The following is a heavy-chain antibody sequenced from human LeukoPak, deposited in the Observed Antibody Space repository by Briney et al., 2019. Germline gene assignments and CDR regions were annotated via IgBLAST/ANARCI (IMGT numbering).Heavy chain of an antibody. CDR1: GGSFSGYY. Sequence: SETLSLTCAVYGGSFSGYYWSWIRQPPGKGLEWIGEINHSGSTNYNPSLKSRVTISVDTSKNQFSLKLSSVTAADTAVYYCARGGGWYGSGSYLDYWGQGTLVTVSS. CDR2: INHSGST. CDR3: ARGGGWYGSGSYLDY. J-gene: IGHJ4*02. D-gene: IGHD3-10*01. V-gene: IGHV4-34*01.